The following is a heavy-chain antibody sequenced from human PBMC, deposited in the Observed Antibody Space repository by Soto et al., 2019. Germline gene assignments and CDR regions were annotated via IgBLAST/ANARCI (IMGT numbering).Heavy chain of an antibody. J-gene: IGHJ4*02. CDR3: ARSSSGWGRYYFDY. V-gene: IGHV1-3*01. Sequence: AASVKVSCKASGYTFTSYAMHWVRQAPGQRLEWMGWINAGNGNTKYSQKFQGRVTITRDTSASTAYMELSSLRSEDTAVYYCARSSSGWGRYYFDYWGQGTLVTVSS. CDR1: GYTFTSYA. D-gene: IGHD6-19*01. CDR2: INAGNGNT.